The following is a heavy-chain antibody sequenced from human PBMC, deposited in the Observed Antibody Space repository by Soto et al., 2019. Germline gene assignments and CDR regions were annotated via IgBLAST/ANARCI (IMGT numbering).Heavy chain of an antibody. V-gene: IGHV3-15*01. CDR2: IKSKSDGGKT. J-gene: IGHJ6*02. CDR3: TTDPSVFGYNYGMDV. Sequence: PGGPLRLSCAASGFSFNNAWMSWVRQAPGKGLEWVGRIKSKSDGGKTDYAAPVKGRFTISRDDSKETLYLQMSSLKTDDTAVYYCTTDPSVFGYNYGMDVWGQGTTVTVSS. D-gene: IGHD1-1*01. CDR1: GFSFNNAW.